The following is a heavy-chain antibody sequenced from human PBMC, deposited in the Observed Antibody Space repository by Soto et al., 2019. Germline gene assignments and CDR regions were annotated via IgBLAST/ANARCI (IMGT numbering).Heavy chain of an antibody. J-gene: IGHJ3*02. CDR3: ARTRTSSIAVSGYAFEI. CDR2: ISSSSSSI. D-gene: IGHD6-19*01. V-gene: IGHV3-48*02. CDR1: GFTFSSYS. Sequence: GWSLRLSCAASGFTFSSYSMVWVRQAPGKGLEWVSYISSSSSSIYYADSVKGRFTISRDNAKNSLYLQMNSLRDEDTATYYCARTRTSSIAVSGYAFEIWGQGTTVTVSS.